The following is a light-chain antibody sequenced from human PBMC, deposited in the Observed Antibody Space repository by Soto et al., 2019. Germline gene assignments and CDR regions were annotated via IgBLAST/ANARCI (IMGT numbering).Light chain of an antibody. CDR1: QSLLHSNGYNY. V-gene: IGKV2-28*01. J-gene: IGKJ3*01. CDR3: MQALQTPLT. CDR2: LGS. Sequence: DIVMTQSPLSLPVTPGEPASISCRSSQSLLHSNGYNYLDWYLQKPGQSPQLLIYLGSNRASGVPDRFSGSGSGTAFTLKISRVEAEDVGVYYCMQALQTPLTFGPGTKVDIK.